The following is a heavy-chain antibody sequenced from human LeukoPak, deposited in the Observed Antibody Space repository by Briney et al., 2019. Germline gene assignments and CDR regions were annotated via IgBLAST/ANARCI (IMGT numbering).Heavy chain of an antibody. D-gene: IGHD5-24*01. CDR1: GFTFSSYA. V-gene: IGHV3-30-3*01. CDR2: ISYDGSNK. J-gene: IGHJ4*02. Sequence: PGGSLRLSCAASGFTFSSYAMHWVRQAPGKGLEWVAVISYDGSNKYYADSVKGRFTISRDNSKNTLYLQMNSLRAEDTAVYYCASGPIEMAKISDYFDYWGQGTLVPV. CDR3: ASGPIEMAKISDYFDY.